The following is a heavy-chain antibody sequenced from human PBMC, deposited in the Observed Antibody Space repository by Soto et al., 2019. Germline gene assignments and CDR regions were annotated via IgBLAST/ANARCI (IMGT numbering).Heavy chain of an antibody. J-gene: IGHJ2*01. D-gene: IGHD5-12*01. Sequence: WASVKVSCKASGYTFTSYGISWVRQAPGQGLEWMGWISAYNGNTNYAQKLQGRVTMTTDTSTSTAYMELRSLRSDDTAVYYCARARGGYDREIVYFDLWGRGTLVTVSS. CDR2: ISAYNGNT. CDR1: GYTFTSYG. CDR3: ARARGGYDREIVYFDL. V-gene: IGHV1-18*04.